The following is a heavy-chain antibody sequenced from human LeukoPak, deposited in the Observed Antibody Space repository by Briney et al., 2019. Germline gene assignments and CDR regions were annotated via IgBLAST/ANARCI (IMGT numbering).Heavy chain of an antibody. CDR3: ARAEGPAAKNYYYYYGMDV. J-gene: IGHJ6*04. V-gene: IGHV3-53*01. Sequence: PGGSLRLSCAASGFTVSSNYMSWVRQAPGKGLEWVSVIYSGGSTYYADSVKGRFTISRDNSKNTLYLQMNSLRAEDTAVYYCARAEGPAAKNYYYYYGMDVWGKGTTVTVSS. CDR1: GFTVSSNY. CDR2: IYSGGST. D-gene: IGHD2-2*01.